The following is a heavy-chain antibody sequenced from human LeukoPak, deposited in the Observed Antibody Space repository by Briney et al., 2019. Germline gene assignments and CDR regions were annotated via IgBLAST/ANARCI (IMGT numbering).Heavy chain of an antibody. V-gene: IGHV1-18*01. CDR1: GYTFTSYA. CDR3: ARTNGDYLGEYYFDY. Sequence: ASVKVSCKASGYTFTSYAMHWVRQAPGQGLEWMGWIGAYNGNTNYAQKLQGRVTVTTDTSTSSAYMELRSLSSDDTAVYYCARTNGDYLGEYYFDYWGQGTLVTVSS. J-gene: IGHJ4*02. CDR2: IGAYNGNT. D-gene: IGHD4-17*01.